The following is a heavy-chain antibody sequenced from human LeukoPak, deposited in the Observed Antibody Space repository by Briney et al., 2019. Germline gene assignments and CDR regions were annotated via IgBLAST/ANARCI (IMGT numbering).Heavy chain of an antibody. CDR3: ARMFPHRVLYYFDY. D-gene: IGHD2-15*01. V-gene: IGHV3-48*03. CDR2: ISSSGSTI. Sequence: GGSLRLSCAASGFTFSSYEMNWVRQAPGKGLEWVSYISSSGSTIYYADSVKGRFTISRDNAKNSLYLQMNSLRAEDTAVYYWARMFPHRVLYYFDYWGQGTLVTVSS. J-gene: IGHJ4*02. CDR1: GFTFSSYE.